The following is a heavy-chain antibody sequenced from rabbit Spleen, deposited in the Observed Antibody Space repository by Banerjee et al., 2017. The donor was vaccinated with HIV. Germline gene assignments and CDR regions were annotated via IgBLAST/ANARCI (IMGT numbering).Heavy chain of an antibody. V-gene: IGHV1S45*01. J-gene: IGHJ4*01. D-gene: IGHD3-1*01. Sequence: EQLEESGGGLVKPKGSLTLTCKASGVSFSDKDVMCWVRQAPGKGLEWIACIDTGSSGFTYFASWAKGRFTISRTSSTTVTLQMTGLTAADTATYFCARDLASVVGWNFNLWGPGTLVTVS. CDR2: IDTGSSGFT. CDR1: GVSFSDKDV. CDR3: ARDLASVVGWNFNL.